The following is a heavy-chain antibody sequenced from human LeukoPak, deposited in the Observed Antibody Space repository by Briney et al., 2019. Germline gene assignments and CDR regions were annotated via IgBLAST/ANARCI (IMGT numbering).Heavy chain of an antibody. D-gene: IGHD4-4*01. CDR1: GYSFTNYW. CDR2: IYPSDSDI. J-gene: IGHJ4*02. Sequence: GESLKISCKASGYSFTNYWIGWVRQMPGRGLEWMGIIYPSDSDIRYSPSFQGQVTISADKSINTAYLQWSSLKASDTAIYYCARAGTSNYRFFDSWGQGTLVTVSS. V-gene: IGHV5-51*01. CDR3: ARAGTSNYRFFDS.